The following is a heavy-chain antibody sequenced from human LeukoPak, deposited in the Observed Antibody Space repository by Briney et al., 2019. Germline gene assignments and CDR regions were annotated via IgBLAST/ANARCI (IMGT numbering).Heavy chain of an antibody. V-gene: IGHV3-21*01. CDR3: ATGGYYDSSANYY. J-gene: IGHJ4*02. CDR2: ISSSSSYI. CDR1: GFTFSSYS. Sequence: GGSLRLSCAASGFTFSSYSMNWVRQAPGKGLEWVSSISSSSSYIYYADSVKGRFTISRDNAKNSLYLQMNSLRAEDTAVYYCATGGYYDSSANYYWGQGTLVTVPS. D-gene: IGHD3-22*01.